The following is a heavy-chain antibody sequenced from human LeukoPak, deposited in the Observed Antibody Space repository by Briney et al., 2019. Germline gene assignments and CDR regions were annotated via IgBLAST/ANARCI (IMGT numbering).Heavy chain of an antibody. Sequence: ASVKVSCKXSGYTFIDYHIHWVRQAPGQGLGWMGWINPKSGGTKYAQKFQGRVTMTRDTSISTAYMDLSRLRSDDTAVYYCAKDAGTYYYMDVWGKGTTVTVSS. CDR3: AKDAGTYYYMDV. V-gene: IGHV1-2*02. CDR1: GYTFIDYH. CDR2: INPKSGGT. J-gene: IGHJ6*03.